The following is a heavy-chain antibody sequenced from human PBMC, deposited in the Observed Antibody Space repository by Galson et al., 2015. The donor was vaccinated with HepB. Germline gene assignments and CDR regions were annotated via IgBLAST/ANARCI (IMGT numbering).Heavy chain of an antibody. V-gene: IGHV3-7*03. CDR1: GFTFSAYW. CDR3: AREVMSRTLAHKTPDY. D-gene: IGHD3-16*01. Sequence: SLRLSCAAPGFTFSAYWMSWVRQVPGKGLEWVADVNLDGSEMYYADSVKGRFTISRDNAERSVSLPMYSLRAEDTAVYYCAREVMSRTLAHKTPDYWGQGTLVTVSS. CDR2: VNLDGSEM. J-gene: IGHJ4*02.